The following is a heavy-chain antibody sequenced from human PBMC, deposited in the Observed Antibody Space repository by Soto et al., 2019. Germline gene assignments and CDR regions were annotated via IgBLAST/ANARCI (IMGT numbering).Heavy chain of an antibody. CDR1: GYTFTNYY. CDR3: ARDAYYYGSGSLAVYYYGMDV. CDR2: INPSGGST. V-gene: IGHV1-46*01. D-gene: IGHD3-10*01. J-gene: IGHJ6*02. Sequence: QVQLVQSGAEVKKPGASVKVSCKASGYTFTNYYMHWVRQAPGQGLEWMGFINPSGGSTINAQKFQGRVTLARDTSTSTVYMERSSLRSEDTAVYFCARDAYYYGSGSLAVYYYGMDVWGQGTTVTVS.